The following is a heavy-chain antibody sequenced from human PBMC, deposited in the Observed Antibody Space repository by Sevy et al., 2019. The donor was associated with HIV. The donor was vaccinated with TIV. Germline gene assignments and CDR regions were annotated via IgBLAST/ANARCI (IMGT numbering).Heavy chain of an antibody. D-gene: IGHD2-8*01. V-gene: IGHV3-23*01. CDR2: LSFGCGEI. Sequence: GGSLRLSCAVSGFTFRKYSMSWVRQPPGKGLEWVSTLSFGCGEINYADSVKGRFTISRDNSKSSVYLQMNNLRPEDTAVYYCAREGCTKPHDYWGQGTLVTVSS. J-gene: IGHJ4*02. CDR1: GFTFRKYS. CDR3: AREGCTKPHDY.